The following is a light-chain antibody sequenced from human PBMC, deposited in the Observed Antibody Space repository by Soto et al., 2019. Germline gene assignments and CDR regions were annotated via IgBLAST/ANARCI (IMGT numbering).Light chain of an antibody. V-gene: IGLV1-40*01. CDR2: GNN. J-gene: IGLJ3*02. CDR1: NSNIGGGYD. Sequence: QSVLTQPPSVSGAPGQRVTISCTGNNSNIGGGYDVHWYQQLPGTAPKLLIFGNNNRPSGVPDRFSGSKSYAPASLAITGLQSEDEADYYCHSYDMRLSGSVFGGGTKLTVL. CDR3: HSYDMRLSGSV.